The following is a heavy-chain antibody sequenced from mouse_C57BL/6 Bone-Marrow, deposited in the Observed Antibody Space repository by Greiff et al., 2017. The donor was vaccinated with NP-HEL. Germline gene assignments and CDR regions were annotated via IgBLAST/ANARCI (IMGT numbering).Heavy chain of an antibody. CDR3: ARGNYYGSSYGYYAMDY. CDR1: GFNIKNTY. J-gene: IGHJ4*01. Sequence: VQLKQSVAELVRPGASVKLSCTASGFNIKNTYMHWVKQRPEQGLEWIGRIDPANGNTKYAPKFQGKATITADTSSNTAYLQLSSLTSEDTAIYYCARGNYYGSSYGYYAMDYWGQGTSVTVSS. CDR2: IDPANGNT. D-gene: IGHD1-1*01. V-gene: IGHV14-3*01.